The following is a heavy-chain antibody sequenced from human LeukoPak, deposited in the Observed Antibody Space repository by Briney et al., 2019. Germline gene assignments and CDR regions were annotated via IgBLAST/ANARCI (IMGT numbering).Heavy chain of an antibody. CDR1: GFTFSSYA. J-gene: IGHJ4*02. CDR3: AKVRTNWNDADFDY. Sequence: PGGSLRLSCAASGFTFSSYAMSWVRQAPGKGLEWVSAISGSGGSTYYADSVKGRFAISRDNSKNTLYLQMNSLRAEDTAVYYCAKVRTNWNDADFDYWGQGTLVTVSS. D-gene: IGHD1-20*01. V-gene: IGHV3-23*01. CDR2: ISGSGGST.